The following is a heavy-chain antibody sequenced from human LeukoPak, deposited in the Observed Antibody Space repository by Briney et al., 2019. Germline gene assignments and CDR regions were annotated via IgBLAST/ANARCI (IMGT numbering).Heavy chain of an antibody. CDR2: IYYSGST. D-gene: IGHD3-3*01. Sequence: PSETLSLTCTVSGGSISSYYWSWIRQPPGKGLEWIGYIYYSGSTNYNPSLKSRVTISVDTSKNQSSLKLSSVTAADTAVYYWARVGSGYHSSYWHFDLWGRGTLVTVSS. CDR3: ARVGSGYHSSYWHFDL. V-gene: IGHV4-59*01. CDR1: GGSISSYY. J-gene: IGHJ2*01.